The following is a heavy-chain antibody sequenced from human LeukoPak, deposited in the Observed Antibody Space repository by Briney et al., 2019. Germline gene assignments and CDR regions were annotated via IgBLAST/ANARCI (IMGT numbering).Heavy chain of an antibody. D-gene: IGHD2-21*01. V-gene: IGHV4-34*01. CDR2: INHSGIN. CDR3: AKKKVDVVGNQYYYYYGLDV. CDR1: GGSFSGYS. J-gene: IGHJ6*02. Sequence: KPSETLSLTCAFYGGSFSGYSLTWIRQPPGKGLEWSGEINHSGINHFNPSLKSRVTISADQSKKQVFLNLSAVTAADTAVYYCAKKKVDVVGNQYYYYYGLDVWGQGTTVTVSS.